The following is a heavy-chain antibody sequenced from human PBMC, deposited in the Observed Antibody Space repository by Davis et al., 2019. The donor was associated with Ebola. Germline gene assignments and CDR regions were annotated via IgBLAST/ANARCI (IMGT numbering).Heavy chain of an antibody. V-gene: IGHV1-8*01. CDR1: GYTFTSYD. J-gene: IGHJ4*02. CDR3: ARSYSSSWYEFDY. CDR2: MNPNSGNT. Sequence: ASVKVSCKASGYTFTSYDINWVRQATGQGLEWMGWMNPNSGNTGYAQKFQGRVTITRDTSASTAYMELSSLRSEDTAVYYCARSYSSSWYEFDYWGQGTLVTVSS. D-gene: IGHD6-13*01.